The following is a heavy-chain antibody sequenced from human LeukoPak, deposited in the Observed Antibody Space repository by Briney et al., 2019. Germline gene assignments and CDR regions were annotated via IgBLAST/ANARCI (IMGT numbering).Heavy chain of an antibody. V-gene: IGHV3-11*04. J-gene: IGHJ6*03. CDR3: ARAGATRVYYYYYMDV. CDR1: GFTFSDYY. Sequence: GGSLRLSCAASGFTFSDYYMSWIRQAPGKGLEWVSYISSSGSTIYYADSVKGRFTISRDNAKNSLYLQMNSLRAEDTAVYYCARAGATRVYYYYYMDVWDKGTTVTVSS. CDR2: ISSSGSTI. D-gene: IGHD1-26*01.